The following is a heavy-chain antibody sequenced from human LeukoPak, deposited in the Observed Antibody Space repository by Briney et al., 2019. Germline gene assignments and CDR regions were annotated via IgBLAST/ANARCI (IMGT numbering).Heavy chain of an antibody. CDR1: GGSFSGYY. Sequence: SETLLITCAVYGGSFSGYYWSWIRQPPGKGLEWIGEINHGGSTNYNPSLKSPVPLSVVAPKNQFSLRLSSVNAADTAVYSCARARITMVRGVIIIRGGHFDSWGQGTLLPVPS. CDR2: INHGGST. J-gene: IGHJ4*02. CDR3: ARARITMVRGVIIIRGGHFDS. V-gene: IGHV4-34*01. D-gene: IGHD3-10*01.